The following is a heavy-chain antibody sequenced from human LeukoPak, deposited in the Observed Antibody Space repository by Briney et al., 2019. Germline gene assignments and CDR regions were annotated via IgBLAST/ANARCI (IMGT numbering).Heavy chain of an antibody. Sequence: GESLKISCKGSGYSFTSYWIGWGRQMPGKGLEWMGIIYPGDSDTRYSPSFQGQVTISADKSISTAYLQRSSLNAPDTAMYYCARPVSSSLWSGYPYYFDHWGQGTLVSVSS. CDR3: ARPVSSSLWSGYPYYFDH. CDR2: IYPGDSDT. V-gene: IGHV5-51*01. CDR1: GYSFTSYW. D-gene: IGHD3-3*01. J-gene: IGHJ4*02.